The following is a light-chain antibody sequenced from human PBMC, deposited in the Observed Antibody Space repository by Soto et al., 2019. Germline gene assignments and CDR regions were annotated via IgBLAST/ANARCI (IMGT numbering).Light chain of an antibody. J-gene: IGLJ2*01. CDR3: QVWDTSNDHEV. V-gene: IGLV3-21*02. Sequence: SYELTQPPSVSVAPGQTARITCGGNNIGSKSVHWYQQRPGQAPVLVVHDDSDRPSGIPERFSGSNSENTATLTITRVEAVDEADYYCQVWDTSNDHEVFGGGTKLTVL. CDR1: NIGSKS. CDR2: DDS.